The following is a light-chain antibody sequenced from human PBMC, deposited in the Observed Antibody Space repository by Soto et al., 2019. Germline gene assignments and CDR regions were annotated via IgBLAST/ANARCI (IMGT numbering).Light chain of an antibody. CDR1: HSVSTS. Sequence: DIQMTQSPSTLSAAVRDRVTITCRASHSVSTSLAWYQQKPGRAPKLLIYKASSLESGVPSRFSGSGSGTEFSLTISSLQDDDFETYYCQQYNDYQWTLGQGTKVDLK. CDR3: QQYNDYQWT. CDR2: KAS. V-gene: IGKV1-5*03. J-gene: IGKJ1*01.